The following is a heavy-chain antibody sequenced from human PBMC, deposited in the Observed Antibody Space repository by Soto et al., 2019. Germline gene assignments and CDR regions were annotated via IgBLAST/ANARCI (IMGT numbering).Heavy chain of an antibody. D-gene: IGHD6-19*01. CDR2: TYYRSNWRH. J-gene: IGHJ4*02. Sequence: PSQTLSLTCAISGDSVSSNTAAWNWIRSSPSRGLEWLGRTYYRSNWRHDYAVSVKSRITVNPDTSKNHFSLQLNSVTPDDTAVDYCARGVAGSGFDLWGRGTLVTFSS. CDR3: ARGVAGSGFDL. CDR1: GDSVSSNTAA. V-gene: IGHV6-1*01.